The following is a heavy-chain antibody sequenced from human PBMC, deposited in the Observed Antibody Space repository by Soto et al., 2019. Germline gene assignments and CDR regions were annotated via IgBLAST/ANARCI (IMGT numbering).Heavy chain of an antibody. CDR1: GFTFSNAW. D-gene: IGHD2-2*01. CDR3: TTVYCSSTSCYFRYYYMDV. Sequence: EVQLVESGGGLVKPGGSLRLSCAASGFTFSNAWMSLVRQAPGKGLEWVGRIKSKTDGGTTDYAAPVKGRFTISRDDSKNTLYLQMNSLKTEDTAVYYCTTVYCSSTSCYFRYYYMDVWGKGTTVTVSS. CDR2: IKSKTDGGTT. J-gene: IGHJ6*03. V-gene: IGHV3-15*01.